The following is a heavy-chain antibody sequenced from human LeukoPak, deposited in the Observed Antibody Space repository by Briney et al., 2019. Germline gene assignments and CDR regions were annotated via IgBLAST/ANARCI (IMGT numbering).Heavy chain of an antibody. J-gene: IGHJ4*02. V-gene: IGHV3-48*02. CDR1: GFTLSNYS. Sequence: PGGAPRLSCAASGFTLSNYSMNWGRPGPGEGVGWLSYISSSSNMIYYADSVKGRFTISRDNAKNSLYLQMNTLRDEDTAVYYCARGPAAAIDYWGQGTLVTVSS. CDR3: ARGPAAAIDY. CDR2: ISSSSNMI. D-gene: IGHD2-2*01.